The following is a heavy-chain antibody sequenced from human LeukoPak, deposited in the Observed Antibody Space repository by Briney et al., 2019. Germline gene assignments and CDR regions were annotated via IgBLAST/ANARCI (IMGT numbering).Heavy chain of an antibody. D-gene: IGHD3-10*01. J-gene: IGHJ5*02. CDR3: ARGRVGFGELLSWFDP. V-gene: IGHV4-38-2*01. CDR2: IYHSGST. Sequence: SETLSLTCAISGYSISSGYYWGWIRQPPGKGLEWIGSIYHSGSTYYNPSLKSRVTISVDTSKNQFSRKLSSVTAADTAVYYCARGRVGFGELLSWFDPWGQGTLVTVSS. CDR1: GYSISSGYY.